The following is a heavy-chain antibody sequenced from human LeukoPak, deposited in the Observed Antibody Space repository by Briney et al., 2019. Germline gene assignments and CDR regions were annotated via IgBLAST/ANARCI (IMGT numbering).Heavy chain of an antibody. CDR1: GGSISSYY. V-gene: IGHV4-59*01. CDR3: ARETEYSSGWKDNYYYYYMDV. D-gene: IGHD6-19*01. J-gene: IGHJ6*03. Sequence: SETLSLTCTVSGGSISSYYWSWIRQPPGKGLEWIGYIYYSGSTNYNPSLKSRVTISVDTSKNQFSLKLSSVTAADTAVYYCARETEYSSGWKDNYYYYYMDVWGKGTTVTISS. CDR2: IYYSGST.